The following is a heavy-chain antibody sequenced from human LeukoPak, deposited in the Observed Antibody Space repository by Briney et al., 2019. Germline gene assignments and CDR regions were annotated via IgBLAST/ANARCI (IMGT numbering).Heavy chain of an antibody. J-gene: IGHJ4*02. Sequence: ASVKVSCKASGYTFTGYYMHWVRQAPGQGLEWMGWINPNSGGTNYAQKFQGRVTMTRDTSISTAYMELSRLRSDDTAVYYWARAERITIFGVVMGHFDYWGQGTLVTVSS. CDR1: GYTFTGYY. CDR2: INPNSGGT. D-gene: IGHD3-3*01. CDR3: ARAERITIFGVVMGHFDY. V-gene: IGHV1-2*02.